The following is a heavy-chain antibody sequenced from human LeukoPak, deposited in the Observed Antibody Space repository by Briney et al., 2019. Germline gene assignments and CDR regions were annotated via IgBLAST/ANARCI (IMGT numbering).Heavy chain of an antibody. J-gene: IGHJ4*02. CDR3: ANELEGFDY. D-gene: IGHD1-1*01. Sequence: GGSLRLSCAASGLTFNKFSMNWVRQAPGKGLEWVSGISGGGGSTFYADSVKGRFTISRDNSKNTLYLQMNSLRAEDTAVYYCANELEGFDYWGQGTLVTVSS. CDR1: GLTFNKFS. V-gene: IGHV3-23*01. CDR2: ISGGGGST.